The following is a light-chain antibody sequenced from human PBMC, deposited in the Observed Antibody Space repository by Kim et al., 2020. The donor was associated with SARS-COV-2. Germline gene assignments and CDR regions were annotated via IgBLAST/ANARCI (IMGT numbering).Light chain of an antibody. CDR2: AAS. V-gene: IGKV1-39*01. CDR1: PSISSY. J-gene: IGKJ2*01. CDR3: RQSYSTPPYS. Sequence: ASVGDRVTLPCRASPSISSYLNWYQQKPGKAPKLLIYAASSLQRGVPSRFSGSGSGTDFPLNINSLQPENFATYYCRQSYSTPPYSFGQGTSLKI.